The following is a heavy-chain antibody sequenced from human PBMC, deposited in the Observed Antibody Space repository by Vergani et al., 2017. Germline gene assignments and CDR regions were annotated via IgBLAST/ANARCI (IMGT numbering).Heavy chain of an antibody. CDR3: KVWDDAFDI. D-gene: IGHD1-26*01. Sequence: VQLVESGGGLVQPGRSLRLSCTASGFTFGDYAMSWFRQAPGKGLEWVGFIRSKAYGGTTEYAASVKGRLTISRDDSKNTLYLQMNSLKTEDTAVYYCKVWDDAFDIWGQGTMVTVSS. CDR1: GFTFGDYA. CDR2: IRSKAYGGTT. J-gene: IGHJ3*02. V-gene: IGHV3-49*03.